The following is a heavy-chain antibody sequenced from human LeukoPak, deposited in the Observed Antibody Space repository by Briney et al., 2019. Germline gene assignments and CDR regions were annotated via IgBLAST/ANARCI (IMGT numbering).Heavy chain of an antibody. V-gene: IGHV5-51*01. Sequence: PGESLKISCKGSGYSFTSYWIGWVRQKPGKGLEWMGIIYPGDSDTTYSPSFQGQVTMSADKSISTAFLQWSSLKASDTAMYYCARRGRDGYNYDAFDIWGQGTMVTVSS. D-gene: IGHD5-24*01. CDR2: IYPGDSDT. CDR1: GYSFTSYW. CDR3: ARRGRDGYNYDAFDI. J-gene: IGHJ3*02.